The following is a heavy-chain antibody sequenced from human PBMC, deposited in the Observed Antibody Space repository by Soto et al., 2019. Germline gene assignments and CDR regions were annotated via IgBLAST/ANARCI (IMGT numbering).Heavy chain of an antibody. Sequence: EVQLVESGGGLVQPGGSLRISCAVSGFTFSSYWMSWVRQAPGKGLEWVATIKKGGSEKYYVDSVKGRFTISGDNAENSLYLQMNSLSAEDTAVYFCVRDVGYDYVNWGQGTLVTVSS. J-gene: IGHJ4*02. CDR2: IKKGGSEK. CDR3: VRDVGYDYVN. V-gene: IGHV3-7*01. CDR1: GFTFSSYW. D-gene: IGHD3-16*01.